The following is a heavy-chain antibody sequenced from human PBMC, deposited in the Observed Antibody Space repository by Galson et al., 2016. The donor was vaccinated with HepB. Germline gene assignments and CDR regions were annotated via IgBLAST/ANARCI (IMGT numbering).Heavy chain of an antibody. CDR1: GGTFNTFA. V-gene: IGHV1-69*06. D-gene: IGHD3-16*01. Sequence: SVKVSCKASGGTFNTFAFTWMRQAPGQGLEWVGGIIPLFNTPNYAQKLHGRLTINADKATSTAYMELTSLTSEDTAVYYFTTGDSHHLIPRAESWGQGTLITVSS. CDR3: TTGDSHHLIPRAES. CDR2: IIPLFNTP. J-gene: IGHJ5*02.